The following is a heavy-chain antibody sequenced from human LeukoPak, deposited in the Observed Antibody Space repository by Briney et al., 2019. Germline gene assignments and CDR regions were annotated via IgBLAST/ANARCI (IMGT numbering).Heavy chain of an antibody. D-gene: IGHD6-13*01. CDR3: ARVGSSWPRDAFDI. CDR1: GFTFSSYG. Sequence: GGPLRLSCAASGFTFSSYGIHCVRQAPGKGLEWVAFLRYDGSNKYYADSVKGRFTISRDNSKNTLYLQMNSLRAEDKAVYYCARVGSSWPRDAFDIWGQGTMVTVSS. CDR2: LRYDGSNK. J-gene: IGHJ3*02. V-gene: IGHV3-30*02.